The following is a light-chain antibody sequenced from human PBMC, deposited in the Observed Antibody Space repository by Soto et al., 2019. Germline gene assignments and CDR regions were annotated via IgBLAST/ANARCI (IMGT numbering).Light chain of an antibody. CDR1: QSVTSSY. Sequence: EVGMRQSPATLSVSPGERATLSCRASQSVTSSYLAWYQQKPGQAPRLLIYAASSRATGIPDRFSGSGSGTDFTLTISRMEPEDFAVYYCQQYGYSATFGGGTKVDIK. CDR3: QQYGYSAT. CDR2: AAS. V-gene: IGKV3-20*01. J-gene: IGKJ4*01.